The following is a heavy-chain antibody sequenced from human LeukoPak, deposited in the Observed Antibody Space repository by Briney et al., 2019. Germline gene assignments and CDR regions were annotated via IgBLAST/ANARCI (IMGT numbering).Heavy chain of an antibody. Sequence: PGRSLRLSCAASGFTFSSYAMHWVRQAPGKGLEWVAVISYDGSNKFYADSVKGRFTLSRDNSKNTLNLQMNSLRAEDTALYYCARSGAPTPDYWGQGTLVIVSS. D-gene: IGHD2-15*01. J-gene: IGHJ4*02. CDR3: ARSGAPTPDY. CDR1: GFTFSSYA. V-gene: IGHV3-30-3*01. CDR2: ISYDGSNK.